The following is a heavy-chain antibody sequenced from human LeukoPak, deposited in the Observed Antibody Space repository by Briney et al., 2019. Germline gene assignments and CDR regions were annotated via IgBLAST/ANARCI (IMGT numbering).Heavy chain of an antibody. J-gene: IGHJ4*02. CDR1: GFTFSSYW. Sequence: PGGSLRLSCAASGFTFSSYWMHWVRQAPGKGLVWVSRINSDGSSTSYADSVKGRFTISRDNAKNTLYLQMNGLRAEDTAMYYCARAYYYDSSGYYPFDYWGQGTLVTVSS. CDR3: ARAYYYDSSGYYPFDY. D-gene: IGHD3-22*01. CDR2: INSDGSST. V-gene: IGHV3-74*01.